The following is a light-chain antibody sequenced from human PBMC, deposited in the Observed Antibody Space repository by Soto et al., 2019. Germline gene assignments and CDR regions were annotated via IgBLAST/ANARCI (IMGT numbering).Light chain of an antibody. CDR2: GAS. V-gene: IGKV3-20*01. CDR1: QSVSSDY. CDR3: QQYGRPPQT. Sequence: EIVLTQSPDTLSLSPGERATLSCRASQSVSSDYLVWYQQKPGQAPRLLIYGASRRATGIPDRFSGSGSGTDFILTISRLEPEDFAVYSCQQYGRPPQTFGQGTKVDIK. J-gene: IGKJ1*01.